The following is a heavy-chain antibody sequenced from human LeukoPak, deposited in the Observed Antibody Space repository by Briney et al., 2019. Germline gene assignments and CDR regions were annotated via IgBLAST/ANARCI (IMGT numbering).Heavy chain of an antibody. V-gene: IGHV1-2*02. CDR1: GHTFTGYY. CDR3: ASNLVVPAARDYYYYYMDV. Sequence: ASVKVSCKASGHTFTGYYMHWVRQAPGQGLEWMGWINPNSGGTNYAQKFQGRVTMTRDTSISTAYMELSRLRSDDTAVYYCASNLVVPAARDYYYYYMDVWGKGTTVTVSS. CDR2: INPNSGGT. J-gene: IGHJ6*03. D-gene: IGHD2-2*01.